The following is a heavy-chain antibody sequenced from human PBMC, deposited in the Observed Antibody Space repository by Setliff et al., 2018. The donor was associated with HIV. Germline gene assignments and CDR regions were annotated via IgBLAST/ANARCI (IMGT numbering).Heavy chain of an antibody. V-gene: IGHV3-23*01. CDR3: AKGVQSLRPYYFDY. Sequence: GGSLRLSCTASGFTFSSYGMSWVRQAPGKGLAWVSGISYSGESTYYGEFETGRFTISMDKSKNALYLQLSSLRAEATAVYYRAKGVQSLRPYYFDYWGHGTLVTVSS. D-gene: IGHD1-1*01. CDR1: GFTFSSYG. CDR2: ISYSGEST. J-gene: IGHJ4*01.